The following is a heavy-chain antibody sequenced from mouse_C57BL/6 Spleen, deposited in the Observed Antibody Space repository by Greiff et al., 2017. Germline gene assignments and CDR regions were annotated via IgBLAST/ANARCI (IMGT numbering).Heavy chain of an antibody. V-gene: IGHV5-4*01. D-gene: IGHD2-1*01. J-gene: IGHJ1*03. Sequence: EVQLVESGGGLVKPGGSLKLSCAASGFTFSSYAMSWVRQTPEKRLEWVATISDGGSYTYYPDNVKGRFTISRDNAKNNLYLQMSHLKSEDTAVYYCARERGNYVWYFDVWGTGTTVTVSS. CDR1: GFTFSSYA. CDR3: ARERGNYVWYFDV. CDR2: ISDGGSYT.